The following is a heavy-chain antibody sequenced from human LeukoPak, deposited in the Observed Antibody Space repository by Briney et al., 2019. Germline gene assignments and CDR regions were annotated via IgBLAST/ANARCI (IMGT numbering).Heavy chain of an antibody. CDR1: GFTFSSYG. CDR3: ARDRGSREEGMDV. Sequence: PGRSLRLSCAASGFTFSSYGMHWVRQAPGKGLEWVAVIWYDGNNKYYADSVKGRFTISRDNSKNTLYLQMNSLRAEDTAVYYCARDRGSREEGMDVWGHGTTVTVSS. V-gene: IGHV3-33*01. J-gene: IGHJ6*02. CDR2: IWYDGNNK. D-gene: IGHD1-26*01.